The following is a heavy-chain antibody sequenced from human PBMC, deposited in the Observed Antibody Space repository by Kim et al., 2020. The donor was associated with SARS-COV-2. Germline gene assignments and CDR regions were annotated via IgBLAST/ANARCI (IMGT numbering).Heavy chain of an antibody. J-gene: IGHJ3*02. CDR1: GFTFSSYG. Sequence: GGSLRLSCAASGFTFSSYGMHWVRQAPGKGLEWVAVISYDGSNKYYADSVKGRFTISRDNSKNTLYLQMNSLRAEDTAVYYCARGARDGYRDAFDIWGQGTMVTVSS. CDR3: ARGARDGYRDAFDI. CDR2: ISYDGSNK. D-gene: IGHD2-21*01. V-gene: IGHV3-33*05.